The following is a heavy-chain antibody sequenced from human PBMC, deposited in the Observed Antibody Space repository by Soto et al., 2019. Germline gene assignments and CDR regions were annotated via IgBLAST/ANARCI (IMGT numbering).Heavy chain of an antibody. V-gene: IGHV1-18*01. Sequence: ASVKVSCKASGYTFTSYGISWVRQAPGQGLEWMGWISADNGNTNYAQKLQGRVTMTTDTSTSTPYIGLRSLRSDDTAVYYCARSPARIAAAGRWYFALWGRGTLVTVSS. J-gene: IGHJ2*01. CDR1: GYTFTSYG. D-gene: IGHD6-13*01. CDR2: ISADNGNT. CDR3: ARSPARIAAAGRWYFAL.